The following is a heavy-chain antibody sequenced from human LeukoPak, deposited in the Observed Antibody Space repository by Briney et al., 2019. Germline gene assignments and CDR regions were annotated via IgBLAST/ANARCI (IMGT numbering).Heavy chain of an antibody. Sequence: PGRSLRLSCAASGFTFSSYAMHWVRQAPGKGLEWVSAISGSGGSTYYADSVKGRFTISRDNSKNTLYLQMNSLRAEDTAVYYCARETVVRKPNIDFDYWGQGTLVTVSS. V-gene: IGHV3-23*01. D-gene: IGHD4-23*01. J-gene: IGHJ4*02. CDR2: ISGSGGST. CDR3: ARETVVRKPNIDFDY. CDR1: GFTFSSYA.